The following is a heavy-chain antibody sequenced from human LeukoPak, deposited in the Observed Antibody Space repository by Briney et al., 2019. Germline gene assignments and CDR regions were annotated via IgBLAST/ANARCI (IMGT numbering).Heavy chain of an antibody. CDR2: IDYSGST. Sequence: SETLSLTCTVSGDSISSSYYYWGWIRQPPGKGLEWIGSIDYSGSTYHNPSLKSRVTMSVDKSKNQFSLNLTSVTAADTAVYYCARVEGAVWQYFQHWGQGTLVTVSS. V-gene: IGHV4-39*07. CDR3: ARVEGAVWQYFQH. CDR1: GDSISSSYYY. J-gene: IGHJ1*01. D-gene: IGHD1-26*01.